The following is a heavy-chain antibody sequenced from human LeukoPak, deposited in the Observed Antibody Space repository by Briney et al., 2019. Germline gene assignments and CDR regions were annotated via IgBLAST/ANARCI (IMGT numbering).Heavy chain of an antibody. CDR3: ARASGGYYDFGAFEI. J-gene: IGHJ3*02. CDR1: GYTFTAYY. D-gene: IGHD3-22*01. V-gene: IGHV1-2*02. CDR2: INPNIGGT. Sequence: APVRASCTPSGYTFTAYYMHWVRQAPGQRLGWMRWINPNIGGTNYAQKFQGGVTMTRDTSISTAYMEQSRLRSDDTAVYYCARASGGYYDFGAFEIWGQGTMVTVSS.